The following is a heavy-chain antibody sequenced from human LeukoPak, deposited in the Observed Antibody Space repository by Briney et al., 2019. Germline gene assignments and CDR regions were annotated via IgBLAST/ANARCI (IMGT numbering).Heavy chain of an antibody. CDR1: GFTFSSYG. D-gene: IGHD6-19*01. J-gene: IGHJ4*02. CDR2: IWYDGSSK. Sequence: PGGSLRLSCAASGFTFSSYGMHWVRQAPGKGLEWVAVIWYDGSSKYYADSVKGRFTISRDNSKNTLYLQMNSLRAEDTAVYYCARVGSGWSLDYWGQGTLVTVSS. CDR3: ARVGSGWSLDY. V-gene: IGHV3-33*01.